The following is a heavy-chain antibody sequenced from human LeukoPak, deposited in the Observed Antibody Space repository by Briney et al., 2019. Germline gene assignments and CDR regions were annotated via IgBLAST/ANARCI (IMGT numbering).Heavy chain of an antibody. CDR2: IYYSGST. Sequence: SETLSLTCTVSGGSISSYYWNWIRQPPGKGLEWIGYIYYSGSTNYNPSLKSRVTISVDTSKNQFSLKLSSVTAADTAVYYCARIYCSSTSCDHYYYYYMDVWGKGTTVTISS. J-gene: IGHJ6*03. CDR3: ARIYCSSTSCDHYYYYYMDV. V-gene: IGHV4-59*01. D-gene: IGHD2-2*01. CDR1: GGSISSYY.